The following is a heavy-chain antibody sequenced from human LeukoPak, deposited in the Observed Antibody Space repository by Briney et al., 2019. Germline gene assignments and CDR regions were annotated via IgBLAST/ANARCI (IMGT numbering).Heavy chain of an antibody. CDR1: GYTFTDYY. V-gene: IGHV1-2*02. CDR2: INPNSGGT. D-gene: IGHD3-16*01. J-gene: IGHJ4*02. Sequence: ASVKVSCKTFGYTFTDYYIHWVRQAPGQGPEWMGWINPNSGGTNYAQNLQGRVTMTRDTSISTAYMELSRLRSDDTAVYYCARDNDSRDPPHFDYWGQGTLVTVSS. CDR3: ARDNDSRDPPHFDY.